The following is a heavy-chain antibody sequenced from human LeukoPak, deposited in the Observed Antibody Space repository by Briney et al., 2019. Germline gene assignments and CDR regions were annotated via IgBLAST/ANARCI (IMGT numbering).Heavy chain of an antibody. D-gene: IGHD6-6*01. V-gene: IGHV4-39*01. Sequence: SQTLSLTCTVSGGSISSSSYYWGWIRQPPGKGLEWIGSIYYSGSTYYNPSLKSRVTISVDTSKNQFSLKLSSVTAADTAVYYCARQRGYSSSPGWYFDLWGRGTLVTVSS. CDR3: ARQRGYSSSPGWYFDL. J-gene: IGHJ2*01. CDR2: IYYSGST. CDR1: GGSISSSSYY.